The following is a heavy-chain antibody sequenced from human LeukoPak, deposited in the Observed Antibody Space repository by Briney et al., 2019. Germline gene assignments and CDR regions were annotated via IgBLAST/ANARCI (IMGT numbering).Heavy chain of an antibody. D-gene: IGHD3-22*01. CDR3: ARVGLYYYDSSGYSPLDY. CDR2: IWYDGSNK. CDR1: GFTFSSYG. Sequence: GGSLRLSCAASGFTFSSYGMHWVRQAPGKGLEWVAVIWYDGSNKYYADSVKGRFTISRDNSKNTLYLQTNSLRAEDTAVYYCARVGLYYYDSSGYSPLDYWGQGTLVTVSS. V-gene: IGHV3-33*01. J-gene: IGHJ4*02.